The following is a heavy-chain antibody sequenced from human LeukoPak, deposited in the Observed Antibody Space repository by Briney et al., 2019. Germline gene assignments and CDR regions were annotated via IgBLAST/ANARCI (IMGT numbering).Heavy chain of an antibody. Sequence: SETLSLTCTVSGGSINSYYWSWIRQPPGKGLEWIGSIYYSGSTYYNPSLKSRVTISVDTSKNQFSLKLSSVTAADTAVYYCARCVPYSNGWPYYYYYYMDVWGKGTTVTVSS. D-gene: IGHD6-19*01. V-gene: IGHV4-39*07. CDR3: ARCVPYSNGWPYYYYYYMDV. CDR2: IYYSGST. J-gene: IGHJ6*03. CDR1: GGSINSYY.